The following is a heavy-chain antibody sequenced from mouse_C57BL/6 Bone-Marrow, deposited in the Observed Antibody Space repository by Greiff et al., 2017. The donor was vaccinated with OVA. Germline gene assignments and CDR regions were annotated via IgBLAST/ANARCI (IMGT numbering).Heavy chain of an antibody. V-gene: IGHV1-15*01. CDR1: GYTFTDYE. CDR3: TRPDGYYLAWFAY. J-gene: IGHJ3*01. Sequence: VQLQQSGAELVRPGASVTLSCKASGYTFTDYEMHWVKQTPVHGLEWIGAIDPETGGTAYNQKFKGKAILTADKSSSTAYMELRSLTSEDSAVYYCTRPDGYYLAWFAYWGQGTLVTVSA. CDR2: IDPETGGT. D-gene: IGHD2-3*01.